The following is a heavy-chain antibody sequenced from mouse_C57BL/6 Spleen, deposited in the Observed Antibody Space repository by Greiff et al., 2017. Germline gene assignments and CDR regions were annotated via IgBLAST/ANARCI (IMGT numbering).Heavy chain of an antibody. CDR2: IYPGDGDT. CDR1: GYAFSSSW. CDR3: ARQPFRYYFDY. V-gene: IGHV1-82*01. J-gene: IGHJ2*01. D-gene: IGHD2-14*01. Sequence: VQLQQSGPELVKPGASVKISCKASGYAFSSSWMNWVKQRPGKGLEWIGRIYPGDGDTNYNGKFKGKATLTADKSSSTAYMQLSSLTAEDSAVYCCARQPFRYYFDYWGQGTTLTVSS.